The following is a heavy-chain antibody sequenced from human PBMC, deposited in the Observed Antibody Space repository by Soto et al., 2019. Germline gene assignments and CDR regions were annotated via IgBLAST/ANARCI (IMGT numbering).Heavy chain of an antibody. CDR2: ISYDGSFV. Sequence: GSLRLSCVVSGLTFSDYGFHWVRQAPGMGLDWVAAISYDGSFVYYADSVRGRFTISRDNSRNTLDLQMNTLRHEDTAVYYCAKERGRNRNFAMDVWGQGTSVTVSS. CDR3: AKERGRNRNFAMDV. V-gene: IGHV3-30*18. D-gene: IGHD1-1*01. CDR1: GLTFSDYG. J-gene: IGHJ6*02.